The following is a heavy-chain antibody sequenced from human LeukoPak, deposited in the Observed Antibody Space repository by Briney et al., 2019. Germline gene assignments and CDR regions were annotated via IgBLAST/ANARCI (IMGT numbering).Heavy chain of an antibody. J-gene: IGHJ4*02. CDR3: ARDLNRGYFDY. V-gene: IGHV4-39*07. CDR1: GGSISSSSYY. CDR2: IYYSGST. Sequence: SETLSLTCTVSGGSISSSSYYWGWIRQPPGKGLEWIGSIYYSGSTYYNPSLKSRVTISVDTSKNQFSLKLSSVTAVDTAVYYCARDLNRGYFDYWGQGTLVTVSS. D-gene: IGHD1/OR15-1a*01.